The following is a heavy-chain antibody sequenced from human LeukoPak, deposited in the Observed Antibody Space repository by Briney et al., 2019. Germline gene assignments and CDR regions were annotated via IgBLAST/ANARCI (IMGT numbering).Heavy chain of an antibody. CDR1: GFTFGSYS. J-gene: IGHJ6*03. CDR3: ARDPYSGNYGNYYYYYMDV. CDR2: ISSSSSYI. V-gene: IGHV3-21*01. D-gene: IGHD1-26*01. Sequence: PGGSLRLSCAASGFTFGSYSMNWVRQAPGKGLEWVSSISSSSSYIYYADSVKGRFTISRDNAKNSLYLQMNSLGPEDTAVYYCARDPYSGNYGNYYYYYMDVWGKGTTVTISS.